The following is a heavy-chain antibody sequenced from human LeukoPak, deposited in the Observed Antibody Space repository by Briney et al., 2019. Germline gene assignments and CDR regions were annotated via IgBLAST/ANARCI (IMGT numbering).Heavy chain of an antibody. J-gene: IGHJ5*02. D-gene: IGHD6-19*01. CDR2: IKQDGSEK. CDR1: GFTLSSYW. CDR3: ARDPYSSGWYGNENYYWFDP. V-gene: IGHV3-7*01. Sequence: GGSLRLSCAASGFTLSSYWMSWVRQAPGKGLEWVPNIKQDGSEKYYVDSVKGRFTISRDNAKNSLYLQMNSLRAEDTAVYYCARDPYSSGWYGNENYYWFDPWGQGTLVTVSS.